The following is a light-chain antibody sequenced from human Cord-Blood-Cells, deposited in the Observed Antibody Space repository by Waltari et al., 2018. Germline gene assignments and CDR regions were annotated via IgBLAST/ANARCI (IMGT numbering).Light chain of an antibody. CDR2: EVS. CDR3: SSYAGSWV. V-gene: IGLV2-8*01. CDR1: SSDVGGSNY. J-gene: IGLJ3*02. Sequence: QSALTQPPSASGSPGQSVTISCTGTSSDVGGSNYVSWYQQHPGKAPKFMIYEVSKRPSGVPDRFSGSNSGNTASLTVSGLQAEDEADYYCSSYAGSWVFGGGTKLTVL.